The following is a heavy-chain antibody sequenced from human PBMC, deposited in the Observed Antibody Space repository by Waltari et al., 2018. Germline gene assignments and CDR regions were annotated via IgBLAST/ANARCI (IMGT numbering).Heavy chain of an antibody. CDR3: AKEGYAGAPLDY. V-gene: IGHV3-9*03. J-gene: IGHJ4*02. Sequence: EVQLVESGGGLVQPGRSLRLSCAASGFTFDDYAMHWVRQAPGKGLEWVSGISWNSGSIGYADSVKGRFTISRDNAKNSLYLQMNSLRAEDMALYYCAKEGYAGAPLDYWGQGTLVTVSS. D-gene: IGHD2-2*01. CDR2: ISWNSGSI. CDR1: GFTFDDYA.